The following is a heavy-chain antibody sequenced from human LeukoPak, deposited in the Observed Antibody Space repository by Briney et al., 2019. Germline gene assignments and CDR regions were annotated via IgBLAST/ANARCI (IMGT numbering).Heavy chain of an antibody. Sequence: GGSLRLPCTASGLTFSTYWVHWVRQAPGKGLVWVSQIKFDGSLASYADSVKGRFTISRDNAKNSVYLQVNSLRAEDTAVYYCATLKDAVTIFDNWGQGTLVTVSS. D-gene: IGHD4-17*01. J-gene: IGHJ4*02. CDR3: ATLKDAVTIFDN. V-gene: IGHV3-74*01. CDR1: GLTFSTYW. CDR2: IKFDGSLA.